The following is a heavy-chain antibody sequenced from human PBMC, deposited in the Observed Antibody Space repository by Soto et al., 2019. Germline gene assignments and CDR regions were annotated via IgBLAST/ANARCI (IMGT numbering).Heavy chain of an antibody. D-gene: IGHD3-3*01. CDR2: IYYSGST. CDR3: ARVQSITIFGVVIRDYYYYYGMYV. Sequence: ETLSLTCTVSCGSISSYYWNWIRQTPGKGLEWIGYIYYSGSTNYNPSLKSRVTMSVDTSQNQFSLKLSSVTAADTAVYYCARVQSITIFGVVIRDYYYYYGMYVWGQGTTVTVSS. CDR1: CGSISSYY. J-gene: IGHJ6*02. V-gene: IGHV4-59*01.